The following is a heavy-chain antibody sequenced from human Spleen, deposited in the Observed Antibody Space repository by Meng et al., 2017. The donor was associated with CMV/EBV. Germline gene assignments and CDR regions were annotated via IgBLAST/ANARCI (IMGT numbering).Heavy chain of an antibody. CDR3: ARGVGHDDFWRSNWFDP. CDR2: VNPHSGST. CDR1: YTFTTSD. Sequence: YTFTTSDISWVRQAAGHGLEWMGSVNPHSGSTGYAQKFRGRVTLTSTTPESTAYMELSSLRSDDTAVYYCARGVGHDDFWRSNWFDPWGQGTLVTVSS. V-gene: IGHV1-8*01. J-gene: IGHJ5*02. D-gene: IGHD3-3*01.